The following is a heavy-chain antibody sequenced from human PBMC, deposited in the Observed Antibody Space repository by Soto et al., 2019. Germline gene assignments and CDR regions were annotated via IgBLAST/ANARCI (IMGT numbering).Heavy chain of an antibody. J-gene: IGHJ6*02. Sequence: ASVKVSCKTSGYSFITNAMHWVRQAPGQRLEWLGWIKPSTGTTKYSQKFQGRVNITRDTSASTAYLELSTLRSEDTAVYFCARGVGPTYTYSYVMEVWGQGTTVTVSS. V-gene: IGHV1-3*01. CDR1: GYSFITNA. CDR3: ARGVGPTYTYSYVMEV. CDR2: IKPSTGTT. D-gene: IGHD2-2*02.